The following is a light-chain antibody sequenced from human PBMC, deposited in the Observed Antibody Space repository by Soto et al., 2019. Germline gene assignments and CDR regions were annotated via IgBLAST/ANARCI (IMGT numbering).Light chain of an antibody. V-gene: IGLV2-8*01. CDR2: EVS. CDR1: SSDVGGYNY. Sequence: QSVLTQPPSASGSPGQSVTISCTGTSSDVGGYNYVSWYQQHSGKAPNLMIYEVSKRPSGVPDRLSGSKSGNTASLTVSGLQAEDEADYYCSSYAGSNNFVVFGGGTKVTVL. CDR3: SSYAGSNNFVV. J-gene: IGLJ2*01.